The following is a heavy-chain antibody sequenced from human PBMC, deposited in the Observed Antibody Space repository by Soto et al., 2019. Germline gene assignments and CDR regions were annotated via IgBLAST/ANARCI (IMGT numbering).Heavy chain of an antibody. CDR1: GYTFTSYG. CDR2: ISAYNGNT. Sequence: ASVKVSCKASGYTFTSYGISWVRQAPGQGLEWMGWISAYNGNTNYAQKLQGRVTMTTDTSTSTAYMELRSLRSDDTAVYYCARDSPHRLLRYFDWPPPDYYYYYGMDVWGQGTTVTVSS. V-gene: IGHV1-18*01. J-gene: IGHJ6*02. D-gene: IGHD3-9*01. CDR3: ARDSPHRLLRYFDWPPPDYYYYYGMDV.